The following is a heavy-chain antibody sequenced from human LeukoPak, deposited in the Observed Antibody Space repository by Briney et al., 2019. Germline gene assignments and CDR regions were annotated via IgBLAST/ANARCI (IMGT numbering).Heavy chain of an antibody. CDR3: ARGRVVVITTPEYAFDM. J-gene: IGHJ3*02. V-gene: IGHV3-74*01. D-gene: IGHD3-22*01. CDR2: INSDGSST. Sequence: GGSLGLSCAATGFTFHGYVMHWVRQAPGKGLVWVSRINSDGSSTSYADSVKGRFTISRDNAKNTLYLQMNSLRAGDTAVYYCARGRVVVITTPEYAFDMWGQGTMVTVSS. CDR1: GFTFHGYV.